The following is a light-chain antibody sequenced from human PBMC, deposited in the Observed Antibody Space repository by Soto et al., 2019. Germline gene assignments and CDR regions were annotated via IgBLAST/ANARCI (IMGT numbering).Light chain of an antibody. V-gene: IGKV1-5*01. J-gene: IGKJ1*01. CDR1: QSISSW. CDR2: DAS. CDR3: RQYNSYPWT. Sequence: EIQMTQSPSPLSASVGDRVTITCRASQSISSWLAWYQQKPGKAPKLLIYDASSLESGVPSRFSGSGSGTEFTLTISSLQPDDFATYYCRQYNSYPWTFGQGTKVDIK.